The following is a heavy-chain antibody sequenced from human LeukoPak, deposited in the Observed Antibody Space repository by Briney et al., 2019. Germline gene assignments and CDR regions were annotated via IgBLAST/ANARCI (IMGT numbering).Heavy chain of an antibody. CDR1: GGTFSSYA. J-gene: IGHJ4*02. D-gene: IGHD3-10*01. V-gene: IGHV1-69*05. Sequence: GASVKVSCKASGGTFSSYAISWVRQAPGQGLEWMGGIIPIFGTANYAQKFQGRVTITTDESTSTAYMELSSLRSEDTAVYYCARSYNSGSYYPYYFDYWGQGTLVTVSS. CDR3: ARSYNSGSYYPYYFDY. CDR2: IIPIFGTA.